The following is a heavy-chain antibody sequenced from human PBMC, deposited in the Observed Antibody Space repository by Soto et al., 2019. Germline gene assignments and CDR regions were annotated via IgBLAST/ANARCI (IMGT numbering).Heavy chain of an antibody. CDR1: GGTFSSYA. J-gene: IGHJ6*02. D-gene: IGHD3-22*01. V-gene: IGHV1-69*13. CDR3: ARAVSYYDSSGYSPKHYYYYSGMDA. CDR2: IIPIFGTA. Sequence: SVKVSCKASGGTFSSYAIGWVRQAPGQGLEWMGGIIPIFGTANYAQKFQGRVTITADESTSTAYMELSSLRSEDTAVYYCARAVSYYDSSGYSPKHYYYYSGMDAWGQGTTVTVSS.